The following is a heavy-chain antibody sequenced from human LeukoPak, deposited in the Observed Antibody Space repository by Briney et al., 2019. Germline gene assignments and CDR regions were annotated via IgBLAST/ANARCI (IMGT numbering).Heavy chain of an antibody. D-gene: IGHD3-10*01. Sequence: ASVKLSCKASGGTFSSYAISWVRQAPGQGLEWMGGIIPIFGTANYAQKFQGRVTITADESTSTAYMELSSLRSEDTAVYYCARASHYYGSGSYFDYWGQGTLVTVSS. V-gene: IGHV1-69*13. CDR2: IIPIFGTA. CDR3: ARASHYYGSGSYFDY. CDR1: GGTFSSYA. J-gene: IGHJ4*02.